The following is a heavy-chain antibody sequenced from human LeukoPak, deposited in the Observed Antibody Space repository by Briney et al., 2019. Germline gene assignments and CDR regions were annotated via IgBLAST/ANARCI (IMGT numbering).Heavy chain of an antibody. D-gene: IGHD2-21*01. V-gene: IGHV4-31*03. J-gene: IGHJ4*02. Sequence: PSQTLSLTCTVSGGSISSVGFYWSWIRQPPGKGLEWIGYIYYSDSTYYNPSLESRVTISVDTSKKQFSLKLSSVTAADTAVYYCARGNGDYYLDYWGQGTLVTVSS. CDR3: ARGNGDYYLDY. CDR2: IYYSDST. CDR1: GGSISSVGFY.